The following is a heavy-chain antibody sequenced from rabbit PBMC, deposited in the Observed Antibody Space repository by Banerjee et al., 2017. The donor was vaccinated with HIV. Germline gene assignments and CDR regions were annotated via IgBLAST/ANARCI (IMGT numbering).Heavy chain of an antibody. V-gene: IGHV1S43*01. J-gene: IGHJ4*01. CDR1: GFSFSNKYV. D-gene: IGHD6-1*01. CDR3: ARDGYAGHGYPNL. CDR2: INTSSGNT. Sequence: QEQLVESGGDLVKPGASLTLTCTASGFSFSNKYVMCWVRQAPGKGLEWIACINTSSGNTVYASWVNGRFTISRSTSLNTVDLKMTSLTAADTATYFCARDGYAGHGYPNLWGPGTLVTVS.